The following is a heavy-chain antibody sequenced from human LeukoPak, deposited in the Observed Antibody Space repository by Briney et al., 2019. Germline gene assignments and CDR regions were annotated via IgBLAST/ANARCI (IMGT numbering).Heavy chain of an antibody. V-gene: IGHV3-48*01. Sequence: GGSLRLSCAASGFTFSSYSMNWVRQAPGQGLEWVSYISSSSSTIYYADSVEGRFTISRDNAKNSLYLQMNSLRAEDTAVYYCARVRFDYWGQGTLVTVSS. CDR2: ISSSSSTI. CDR1: GFTFSSYS. J-gene: IGHJ4*02. CDR3: ARVRFDY.